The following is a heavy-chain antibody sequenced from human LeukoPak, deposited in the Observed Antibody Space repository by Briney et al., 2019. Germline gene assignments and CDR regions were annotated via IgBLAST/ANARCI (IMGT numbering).Heavy chain of an antibody. Sequence: GGSLRLSCAASGFTFSSYAMHWVRQAPGRGLEWVAVISYDGSNKYYADSVKGRFTISRDNSKNTLYLQMNSLRAEDTAVYYCVTEWVAGAFDIWGQGTMVTVSS. V-gene: IGHV3-30-3*01. D-gene: IGHD2-15*01. CDR2: ISYDGSNK. J-gene: IGHJ3*02. CDR3: VTEWVAGAFDI. CDR1: GFTFSSYA.